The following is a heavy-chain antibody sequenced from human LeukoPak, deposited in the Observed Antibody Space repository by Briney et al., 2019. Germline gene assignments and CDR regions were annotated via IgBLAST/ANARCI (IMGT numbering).Heavy chain of an antibody. Sequence: GGSLRLSCAASGFTFSNYAMSWVRQAPGKGLEWVSTISGSGGSSYYADSVKGRSTISRDNSKNTLYLQMDSLRAEDTAVYYCAKRASPGYSYGQNFDYWGRGTLVTVSS. V-gene: IGHV3-23*01. J-gene: IGHJ4*02. CDR2: ISGSGGSS. CDR1: GFTFSNYA. D-gene: IGHD5-18*01. CDR3: AKRASPGYSYGQNFDY.